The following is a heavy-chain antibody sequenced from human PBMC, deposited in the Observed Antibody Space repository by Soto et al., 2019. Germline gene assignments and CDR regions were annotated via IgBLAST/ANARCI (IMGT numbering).Heavy chain of an antibody. CDR1: GFTFSTYA. J-gene: IGHJ4*02. V-gene: IGHV3-23*01. Sequence: EVQLLESGGKLVQPGGSLTLSCAASGFTFSTYAMAWVRQAPVKGLEWVLGVSASGLNTDYADPVKGRFYIYRDNSKNTVPLHMNSLRGEDTAVYYCAKDRPRWTSGYFFDYLSQGTPVTVCS. CDR2: VSASGLNT. D-gene: IGHD1-1*01. CDR3: AKDRPRWTSGYFFDY.